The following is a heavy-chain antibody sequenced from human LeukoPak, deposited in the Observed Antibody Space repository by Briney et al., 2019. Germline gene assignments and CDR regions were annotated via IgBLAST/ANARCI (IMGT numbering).Heavy chain of an antibody. CDR1: GYSFTSYW. V-gene: IGHV5-51*01. CDR3: ATGIAAAGVSFDY. CDR2: IYPGDSGT. D-gene: IGHD6-13*01. Sequence: GESLKISCKGSGYSFTSYWIGWVRQMPGKGLEWMGIIYPGDSGTRHSPSFQGQVTISADKSISTAYLQWSSLKASDTAMYYCATGIAAAGVSFDYWGQGTLVTVSS. J-gene: IGHJ4*02.